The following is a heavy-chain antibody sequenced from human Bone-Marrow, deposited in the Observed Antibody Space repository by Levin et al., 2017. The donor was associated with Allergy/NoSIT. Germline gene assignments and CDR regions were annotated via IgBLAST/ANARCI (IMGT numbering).Heavy chain of an antibody. J-gene: IGHJ5*02. CDR3: AKWGYYDSSGYLFDP. CDR2: ISGSGGST. CDR1: GFTFSSYA. Sequence: GGSLRLSCAASGFTFSSYAMSWVRQAPGKGLEWVSAISGSGGSTYYADSVKGRFTISRDNSKNTLYLQMNSLRAEDTAVYYCAKWGYYDSSGYLFDPWGQGTLVTVSS. V-gene: IGHV3-23*01. D-gene: IGHD3-22*01.